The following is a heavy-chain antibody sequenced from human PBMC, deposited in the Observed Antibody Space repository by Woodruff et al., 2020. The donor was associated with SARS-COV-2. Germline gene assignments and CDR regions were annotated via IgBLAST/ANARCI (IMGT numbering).Heavy chain of an antibody. Sequence: GRFTISRDKSKNTLYLQMNSLRAEDTAVYYCAKVYGDYVSYYYYYMDVWGKGTTVTVSS. D-gene: IGHD4-17*01. V-gene: IGHV3-30*02. J-gene: IGHJ6*03. CDR3: AKVYGDYVSYYYYYMDV.